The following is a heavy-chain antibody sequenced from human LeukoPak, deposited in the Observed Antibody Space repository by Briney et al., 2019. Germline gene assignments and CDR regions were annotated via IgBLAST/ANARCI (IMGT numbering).Heavy chain of an antibody. Sequence: SETLSLSCTVSGGSISSYYWSWIRQPPGKGLEWIGYIYYSGSTNYNPSLKSRVTISVDTSKNQFSLKLSSVTAADTAVYYCARAPIVGATDAFDIWGQGTMVTVSS. D-gene: IGHD1-26*01. CDR1: GGSISSYY. CDR2: IYYSGST. CDR3: ARAPIVGATDAFDI. J-gene: IGHJ3*02. V-gene: IGHV4-59*01.